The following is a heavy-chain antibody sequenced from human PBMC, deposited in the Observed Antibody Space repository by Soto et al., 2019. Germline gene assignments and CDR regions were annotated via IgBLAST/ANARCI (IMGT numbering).Heavy chain of an antibody. Sequence: ASVKVSCKASGYTFTSYAMHWVRQAPGQRLEWMGWINAGNGNTKYSQKFQSRVTITRDTSASTAYMELSSLRSEDTAVYYCARDRYYDFWSGSYRGWFDPWGQGTLVTVSS. CDR2: INAGNGNT. D-gene: IGHD3-3*01. V-gene: IGHV1-3*01. CDR3: ARDRYYDFWSGSYRGWFDP. J-gene: IGHJ5*02. CDR1: GYTFTSYA.